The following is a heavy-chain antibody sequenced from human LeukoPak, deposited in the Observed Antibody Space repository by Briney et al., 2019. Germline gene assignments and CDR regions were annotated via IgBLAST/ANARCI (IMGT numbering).Heavy chain of an antibody. CDR3: TSDRVLYGLDV. V-gene: IGHV3-74*01. CDR1: GFTFSNYW. Sequence: GGSLRLSCAASGFTFSNYWMHWVRQGPGKGLMWVSRIKSDGCETSSAESLEGRFTISRDNARNMLYLQMNSLRPEDTAIYYCTSDRVLYGLDVWGQGTTVTVSS. J-gene: IGHJ6*02. CDR2: IKSDGCET.